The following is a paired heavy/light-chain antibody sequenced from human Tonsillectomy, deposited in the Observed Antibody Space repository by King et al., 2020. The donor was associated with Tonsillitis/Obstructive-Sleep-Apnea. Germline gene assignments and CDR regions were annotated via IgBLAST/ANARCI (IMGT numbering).Heavy chain of an antibody. D-gene: IGHD2-2*01. J-gene: IGHJ4*02. V-gene: IGHV3-15*01. CDR3: TTASPPDIVVVPARIAPDY. CDR2: IKSNGDGGTT. Sequence: EVQLVESGGGLVKPGGSLRVSCAASRFNVSNTWMSWVRQAPGRGLEWVGRIKSNGDGGTTDYAAPVKGRFTISRDDSGNTVYLQMNSLKTEDTAVYYCTTASPPDIVVVPARIAPDYWGQGTLVTVSS. CDR1: RFNVSNTW.
Light chain of an antibody. CDR3: HSRDSSGNLHV. Sequence: SSELTQDPAVSVALGQTVRITCQGDSLRRYYASWYQQKSGQAPVLVIYGENNRPSGIPDRFSGSASGNTDSLTITGAQAEDEADYYCHSRDSSGNLHVFGPGTKVTVL. V-gene: IGLV3-19*01. J-gene: IGLJ1*01. CDR2: GEN. CDR1: SLRRYY.